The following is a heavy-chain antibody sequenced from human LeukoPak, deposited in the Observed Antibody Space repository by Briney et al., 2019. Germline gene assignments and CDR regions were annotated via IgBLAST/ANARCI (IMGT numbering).Heavy chain of an antibody. CDR3: ARGPRAGRNWFDP. J-gene: IGHJ5*02. V-gene: IGHV4-59*01. Sequence: SETLSLTCTVSGGSISSYYWSWIRQPPGKGLEWIGYIYYSGSTNYNPSLKSRVTISVDTSKNQFSLKLSSVTAADTAVYYCARGPRAGRNWFDPWGQGTLVIVSS. D-gene: IGHD6-25*01. CDR1: GGSISSYY. CDR2: IYYSGST.